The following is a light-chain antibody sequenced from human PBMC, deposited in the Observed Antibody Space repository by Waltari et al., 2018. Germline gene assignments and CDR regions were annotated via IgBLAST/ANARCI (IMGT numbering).Light chain of an antibody. CDR1: SSNIGGNP. CDR3: AAWDDGMRGPV. Sequence: QSVLTQPPSASGTPGQRVTISCSGSSSNIGGNPVHWYQQLPGTPPKLLIYSNNERPSGVPDRFSGSKSGTSASLAISGLQSDDEADYYCAAWDDGMRGPVFGGGTKLTVL. V-gene: IGLV1-44*01. J-gene: IGLJ3*02. CDR2: SNN.